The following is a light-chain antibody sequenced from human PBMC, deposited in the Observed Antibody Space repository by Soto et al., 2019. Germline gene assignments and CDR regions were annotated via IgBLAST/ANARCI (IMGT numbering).Light chain of an antibody. J-gene: IGKJ4*01. CDR3: QQLNSYPLT. CDR1: KAISGN. Sequence: IKLPQSQSSCFASLEDRVTTICRAGKAISGNLAWYQQKPGKAPKLLIYAASTLQSGVPSRFSGSGSGTDFTLTISSLQPEDFATYYCQQLNSYPLTFGGGTKVEIK. V-gene: IGKV1-9*01. CDR2: AAS.